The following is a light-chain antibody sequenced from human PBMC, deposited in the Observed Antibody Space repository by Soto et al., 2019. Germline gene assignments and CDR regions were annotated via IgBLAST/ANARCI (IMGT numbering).Light chain of an antibody. CDR2: GAS. Sequence: ESVLTQSPCPLSLSPGERATLSCRASQSVSSNFLAWYQQKRGQAPRLLIYGASSRATGIPDRFSGSGSGTDFTLTSSRLEPEDFAVYYCQQYGSSPYTCGHGTKLEIK. CDR1: QSVSSNF. CDR3: QQYGSSPYT. V-gene: IGKV3-20*01. J-gene: IGKJ2*01.